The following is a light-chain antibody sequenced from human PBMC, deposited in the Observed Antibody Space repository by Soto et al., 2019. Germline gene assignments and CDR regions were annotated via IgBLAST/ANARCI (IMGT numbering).Light chain of an antibody. CDR2: DAS. Sequence: IQLTQSPSFVSASVGDRVAITCRASQNLGKWLAWYQHKAGKAPKLLVFDASNLQDGVPSRFSGTGSGTEFTLTISGLQPDDFGTYYCQQYEHSYSFGQETTVDIK. V-gene: IGKV1-5*01. CDR1: QNLGKW. CDR3: QQYEHSYS. J-gene: IGKJ2*01.